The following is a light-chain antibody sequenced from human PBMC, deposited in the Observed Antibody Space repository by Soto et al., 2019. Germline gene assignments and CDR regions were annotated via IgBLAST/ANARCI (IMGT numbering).Light chain of an antibody. J-gene: IGLJ3*02. CDR3: ATLYDILNGWV. CDR1: DSNIGSNT. V-gene: IGLV1-44*01. CDR2: SND. Sequence: QSVLTQPPSASGTPGQRVTISCSGGDSNIGSNTVNWYQHLPGMAPKLLTHSNDHRPSGVADRFAGAKSGTSASLAISGLQSEDEADYYCATLYDILNGWVFGGGTKLPVL.